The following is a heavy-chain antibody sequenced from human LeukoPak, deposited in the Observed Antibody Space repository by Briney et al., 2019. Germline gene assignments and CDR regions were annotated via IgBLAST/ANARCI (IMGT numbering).Heavy chain of an antibody. V-gene: IGHV1-2*02. J-gene: IGHJ4*02. CDR1: GYTFTGYY. D-gene: IGHD2-15*01. Sequence: GASVKVSCKASGYTFTGYYMHWVRQAPGQGLEWMGWINPNSGGTNYAQKFQGRVTMTRDTSISTAYMELSRLRSDDTAVYYCARSRRYCSGGSCYSRLDYWGQGTPVTVSS. CDR3: ARSRRYCSGGSCYSRLDY. CDR2: INPNSGGT.